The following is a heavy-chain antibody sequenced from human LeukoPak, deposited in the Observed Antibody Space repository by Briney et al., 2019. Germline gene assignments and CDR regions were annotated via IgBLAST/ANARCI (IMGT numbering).Heavy chain of an antibody. D-gene: IGHD3-10*01. CDR3: AKDPGYYGSGSYYGSFDY. Sequence: PGGSLRLSCAASGFTFSSHAMSWVRQAPGKGLEWVSAISGSGGSTYYADSVKGRSTISRDNSKNTLYLQMNSLRAEDTAVYYCAKDPGYYGSGSYYGSFDYWGQGTLVAVSS. CDR2: ISGSGGST. J-gene: IGHJ4*02. V-gene: IGHV3-23*01. CDR1: GFTFSSHA.